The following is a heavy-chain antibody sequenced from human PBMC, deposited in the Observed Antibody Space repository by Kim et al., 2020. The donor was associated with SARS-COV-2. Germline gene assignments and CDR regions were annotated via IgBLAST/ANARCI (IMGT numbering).Heavy chain of an antibody. CDR3: TRVVAAADTYYFDY. D-gene: IGHD6-13*01. J-gene: IGHJ4*02. Sequence: GGSLRLSCTASGFTFGDYAMSWFHQAPGKGLEWVGFIRSKAYGGTTEYAASVKGRFTISRDDSKSIAYLQMNSLKTEDTAVYYCTRVVAAADTYYFDYWGQGTLVTFSS. V-gene: IGHV3-49*03. CDR2: IRSKAYGGTT. CDR1: GFTFGDYA.